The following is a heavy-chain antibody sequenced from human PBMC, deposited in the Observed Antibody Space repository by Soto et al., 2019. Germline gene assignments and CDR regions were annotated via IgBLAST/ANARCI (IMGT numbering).Heavy chain of an antibody. V-gene: IGHV1-69*04. CDR2: IIPILGIA. J-gene: IGHJ6*03. D-gene: IGHD6-6*01. CDR3: AREGKAARQHYYYYYYLAF. CDR1: GGTFSSST. Sequence: SVKVSCKASGGTFSSSTISWVRQAPGQGLEWMGRIIPILGIANYAQKFQGRVTITADKSTSTAYMELSSLRSEDTAVYYCAREGKAARQHYYYYYYLAFWGKRTTVTGSS.